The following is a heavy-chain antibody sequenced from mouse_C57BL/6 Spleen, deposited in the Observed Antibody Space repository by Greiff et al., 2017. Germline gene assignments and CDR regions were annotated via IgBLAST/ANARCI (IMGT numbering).Heavy chain of an antibody. CDR1: GFTFSSYG. V-gene: IGHV5-6*01. J-gene: IGHJ1*03. CDR2: ISSGGSYT. D-gene: IGHD1-1*01. CDR3: ARQNCDSSYWYFEV. Sequence: EVHLVESGGDLVKPGGSLKLSCAASGFTFSSYGMSWVRQTPDKRLEWVATISSGGSYTYYPDSVKGRFTIARDNAKNTLYLQMSSLKSEDTALYYCARQNCDSSYWYFEVWGTGTTVTVSS.